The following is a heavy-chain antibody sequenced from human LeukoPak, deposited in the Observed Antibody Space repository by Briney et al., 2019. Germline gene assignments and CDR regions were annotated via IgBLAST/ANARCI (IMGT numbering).Heavy chain of an antibody. CDR2: IYYSGST. J-gene: IGHJ3*02. CDR3: ARGDSITMIVGDAFDI. V-gene: IGHV4-31*03. CDR1: GGSISSGGHY. D-gene: IGHD3-22*01. Sequence: SETLSLTCTVSGGSISSGGHYWSWIRQHPGKGLEWIGYIYYSGSTYYNPSLKSRVTISVDTSKNQFSLKLSSVTAADTAVYYCARGDSITMIVGDAFDIWGQGTMVTVSS.